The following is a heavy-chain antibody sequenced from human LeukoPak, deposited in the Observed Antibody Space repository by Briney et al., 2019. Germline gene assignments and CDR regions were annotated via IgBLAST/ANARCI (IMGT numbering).Heavy chain of an antibody. CDR1: GGSISSSSYY. CDR2: MFYSGST. Sequence: SETLSLTCTVSGGSISSSSYYWGWIRQPPGMGLEWIGSMFYSGSTYYNPSLKCRVIISADTSKNQFSLNLSSVTAADTAVYYCARLGRSIAAADYWGQGTLVTVSS. V-gene: IGHV4-39*01. J-gene: IGHJ4*02. D-gene: IGHD6-13*01. CDR3: ARLGRSIAAADY.